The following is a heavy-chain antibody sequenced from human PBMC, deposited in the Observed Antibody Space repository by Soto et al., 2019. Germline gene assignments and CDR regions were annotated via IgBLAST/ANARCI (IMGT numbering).Heavy chain of an antibody. D-gene: IGHD6-13*01. CDR3: ARHSSSWPIFDY. V-gene: IGHV4-59*08. Sequence: QVQLQESGPGLVKPSETLSLTCTVSGGSICNSYWSWIRQSPGKGLEWIGYIYYSGSSNYNPSLKSRVSISVDTSKNQFSLKLSSVTAADTAVYYCARHSSSWPIFDYWGQGTLVIVSS. J-gene: IGHJ4*02. CDR2: IYYSGSS. CDR1: GGSICNSY.